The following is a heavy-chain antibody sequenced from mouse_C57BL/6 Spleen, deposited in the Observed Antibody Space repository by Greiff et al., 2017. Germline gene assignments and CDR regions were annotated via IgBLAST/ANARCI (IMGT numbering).Heavy chain of an antibody. V-gene: IGHV1-55*01. CDR2: IYPGSGST. CDR3: ARRFRYYGSSYYAMDD. J-gene: IGHJ4*01. Sequence: VQLQQPGAELVKPGASVKMSCTASGYTFTSYWITWVKQRPGQGLEWIGDIYPGSGSTNYNEKFTSKATLTVDTSSSTAYLQLSSLTSEDSAVYYCARRFRYYGSSYYAMDDWGQGTSVTVSS. CDR1: GYTFTSYW. D-gene: IGHD1-1*01.